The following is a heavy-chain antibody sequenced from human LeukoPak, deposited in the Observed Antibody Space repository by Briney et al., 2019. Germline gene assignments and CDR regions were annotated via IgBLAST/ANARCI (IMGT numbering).Heavy chain of an antibody. Sequence: ASVKVSCKTSGYTFTGYHMHWVRQAPGQGLQWMGWINPNNGGTNYAQKLQGRVTMTRDTSIGTAYMELSNLRYDDTAVYYCGLVTSGNWWFDPWGQGTLVTVSS. CDR1: GYTFTGYH. CDR3: GLVTSGNWWFDP. D-gene: IGHD2-21*02. CDR2: INPNNGGT. J-gene: IGHJ5*02. V-gene: IGHV1-2*02.